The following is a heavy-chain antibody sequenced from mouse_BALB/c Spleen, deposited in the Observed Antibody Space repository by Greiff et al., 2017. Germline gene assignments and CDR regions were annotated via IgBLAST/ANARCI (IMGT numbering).Heavy chain of an antibody. CDR3: ARGGYYGSSPYYYAMDY. D-gene: IGHD1-1*01. CDR1: GFTFSDYY. V-gene: IGHV5-4*02. J-gene: IGHJ4*01. CDR2: ISDGGSYT. Sequence: EVKVVESGGGLVKPGGSLKLSCAASGFTFSDYYMYWVRPTPEKRLEWVATISDGGSYTYYPDSVKGRFTISRDNAKNNLYLQMSSLKSEDTAMYYCARGGYYGSSPYYYAMDYWGQGTSVTVSS.